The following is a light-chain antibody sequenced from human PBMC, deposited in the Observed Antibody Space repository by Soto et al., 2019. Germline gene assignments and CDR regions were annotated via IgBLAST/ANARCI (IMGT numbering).Light chain of an antibody. CDR3: QHYNSYPYT. Sequence: DILLTQSPSTLSASVGDRVTISCRASQSISTWLAWFQQKPGKAPDLLIYDASSLESGVPSRFSGSGSGTEFTLTISSLQPDDFATYYCQHYNSYPYTFGQGAKVDIK. J-gene: IGKJ2*01. CDR2: DAS. CDR1: QSISTW. V-gene: IGKV1-5*01.